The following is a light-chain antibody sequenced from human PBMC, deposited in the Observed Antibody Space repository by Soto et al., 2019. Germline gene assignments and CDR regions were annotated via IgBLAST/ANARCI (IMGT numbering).Light chain of an antibody. CDR3: QHRDGWPIT. J-gene: IGKJ5*01. CDR2: DPT. V-gene: IGKV3-11*01. CDR1: QSVGTN. Sequence: EIVLTQSPATLSLSPGERAILSCRASQSVGTNLAGYQQKPAQAPRLLIFDPTTRATGIPARFSGSGSGTDFTLSISSLEPEDFAVYYCQHRDGWPITFGQGTRLEIK.